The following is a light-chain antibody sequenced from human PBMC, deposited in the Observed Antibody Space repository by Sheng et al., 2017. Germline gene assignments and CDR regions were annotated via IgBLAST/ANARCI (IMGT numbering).Light chain of an antibody. J-gene: IGKJ1*01. Sequence: DIQVTQSPSSLSASVGDRVTITCRTSHNIDIYLNWYQQKPGKAPKLLIYVASKLQGGVPSRFSGSGSGTEFTLTISSLQPDDFATYYCQQYNNYSGTFGQGTKVEIK. V-gene: IGKV1-39*01. CDR2: VAS. CDR3: QQYNNYSGT. CDR1: HNIDIY.